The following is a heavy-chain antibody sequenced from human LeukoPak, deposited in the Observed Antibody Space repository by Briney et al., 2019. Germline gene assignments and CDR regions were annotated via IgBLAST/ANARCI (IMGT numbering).Heavy chain of an antibody. V-gene: IGHV3-21*01. J-gene: IGHJ6*03. CDR2: ISSSSSYI. Sequence: PGGSLRLSCAASGFTFSSYSMNWVRQAPGKGLEWVSSISSSSSYIYYADSVKGRFTIPRDNAKNSLYLQMNSLRAEDTAVYYCASCGYSGYDLPGRDYYYMDVWGKGTTVTVSS. CDR3: ASCGYSGYDLPGRDYYYMDV. D-gene: IGHD5-12*01. CDR1: GFTFSSYS.